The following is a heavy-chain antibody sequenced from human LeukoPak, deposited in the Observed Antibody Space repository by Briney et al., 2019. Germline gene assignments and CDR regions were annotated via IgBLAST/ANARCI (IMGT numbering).Heavy chain of an antibody. V-gene: IGHV4-39*07. D-gene: IGHD6-19*01. Sequence: PSETLSLTCSVSGDSITSSSYYWAWIRQPPERGLEWIGSVYYTGGTNYSPSLKSRVTISVDTSKNQFSLKLSSVTAADTAVYYCARETNSGPDNWFDPWGQGTLVTVSS. CDR2: VYYTGGT. CDR1: GDSITSSSYY. CDR3: ARETNSGPDNWFDP. J-gene: IGHJ5*02.